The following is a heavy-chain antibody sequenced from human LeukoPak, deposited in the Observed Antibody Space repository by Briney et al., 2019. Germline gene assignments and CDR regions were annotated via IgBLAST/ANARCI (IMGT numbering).Heavy chain of an antibody. D-gene: IGHD3-10*01. CDR2: IYYSGST. Sequence: SETLSLTCTVSGGSISSSSYYWGWIRQPPGKGLEWIGSIYYSGSTYYNPSLKSRVTISVDTSKNQFSLKLSSVTAADTAVYYCARGPTMVRGVIMGYYFDYWGQGTLVTVSS. CDR1: GGSISSSSYY. V-gene: IGHV4-39*07. J-gene: IGHJ4*02. CDR3: ARGPTMVRGVIMGYYFDY.